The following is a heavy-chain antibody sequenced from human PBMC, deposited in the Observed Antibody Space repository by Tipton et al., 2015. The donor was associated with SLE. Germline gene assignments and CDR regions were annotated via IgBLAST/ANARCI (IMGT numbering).Heavy chain of an antibody. J-gene: IGHJ3*02. CDR1: GYSISAGFY. Sequence: TLSLTCAVSGYSISAGFYWGWIRQPPGKGLEWIGYVCYSGKPNYNPPLKSRVTMSVDTSKNQFSLKLTSVTAADTPIYYCARSSSGYRGALDIWGQGTVVTVSS. V-gene: IGHV4-61*08. D-gene: IGHD3-22*01. CDR3: ARSSSGYRGALDI. CDR2: VCYSGKP.